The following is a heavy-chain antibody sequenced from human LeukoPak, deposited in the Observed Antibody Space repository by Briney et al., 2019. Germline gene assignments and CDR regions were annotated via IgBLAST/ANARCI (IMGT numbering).Heavy chain of an antibody. CDR3: ARDTHYYDSSGYYSPDDY. D-gene: IGHD3-22*01. CDR1: GYTFTGYY. Sequence: GASVKVSCKASGYTFTGYYMHWVRQAPGQGLEWMGRINPNSGGTNYAQKFQGRVTMTRDTSISTAYMELSRLRSDDTAVYYCARDTHYYDSSGYYSPDDYWGQGTLVTVSS. J-gene: IGHJ4*02. CDR2: INPNSGGT. V-gene: IGHV1-2*06.